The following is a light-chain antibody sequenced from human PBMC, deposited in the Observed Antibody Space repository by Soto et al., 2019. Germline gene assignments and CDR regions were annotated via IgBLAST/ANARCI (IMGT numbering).Light chain of an antibody. V-gene: IGLV2-14*01. CDR2: DVS. CDR1: SSDVGGYNY. Sequence: QSVLTQPASVSGSPGQSITISRTGTSSDVGGYNYVSWYQQHPGKAPKPMIYDVSNRPSGVSNRFSGSKSGNTASLTISGLQAEDEADYYCSSYTSSSTYVFGTGTKVTVL. J-gene: IGLJ1*01. CDR3: SSYTSSSTYV.